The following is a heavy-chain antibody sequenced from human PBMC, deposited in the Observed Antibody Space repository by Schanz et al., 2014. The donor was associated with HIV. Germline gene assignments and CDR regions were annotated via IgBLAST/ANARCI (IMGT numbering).Heavy chain of an antibody. D-gene: IGHD3-10*01. CDR1: GYSFTSYD. J-gene: IGHJ4*02. V-gene: IGHV1-8*02. CDR2: VNPKSGNT. Sequence: QVQLVQSGAEVQKPGASVKVSCKASGYSFTSYDINWVRQATGQGLEWMGWVNPKSGNTGYAQKFQGRVTMTRNTSISTAYMELSSLGSEDTAIYYCARVPAGSGSNFDSWGQGTLVIVSS. CDR3: ARVPAGSGSNFDS.